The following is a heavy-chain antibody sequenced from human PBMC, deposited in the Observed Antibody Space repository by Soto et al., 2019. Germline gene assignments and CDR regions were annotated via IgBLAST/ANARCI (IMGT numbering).Heavy chain of an antibody. CDR2: ISGSGGST. J-gene: IGHJ4*02. D-gene: IGHD6-19*01. CDR3: AKDHRYSSGLPDY. Sequence: PVGSLRFSCAASGFTFSSYAMSWVRQAPGKGLEWVSAISGSGGSTYYADSVKGRFTISRDNSKNTLYLQMNSLRAEDTAVYYCAKDHRYSSGLPDYWGQGTLVTVSS. V-gene: IGHV3-23*01. CDR1: GFTFSSYA.